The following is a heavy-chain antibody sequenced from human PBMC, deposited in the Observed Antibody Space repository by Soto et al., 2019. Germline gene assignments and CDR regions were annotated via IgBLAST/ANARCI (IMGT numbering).Heavy chain of an antibody. CDR3: ARQDGYSYGYYFVY. D-gene: IGHD5-18*01. V-gene: IGHV1-2*04. J-gene: IGHJ4*02. Sequence: QVQLVQSGAEVKKPGASLKVSCKASGYTFTDYYMHWVRQAPGQGLEWMGWINPNSGGTNYAQKFQGWVTMNKDTSISPAYRELSRLRSNDTPVYYCARQDGYSYGYYFVYWGQGTLVTVSS. CDR1: GYTFTDYY. CDR2: INPNSGGT.